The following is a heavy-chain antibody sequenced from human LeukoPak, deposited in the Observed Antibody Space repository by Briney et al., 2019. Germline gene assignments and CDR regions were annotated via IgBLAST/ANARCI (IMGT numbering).Heavy chain of an antibody. CDR1: GGSFSGYY. D-gene: IGHD3-22*01. Sequence: PSETLSLTCAVYGGSFSGYYWSWIRQPPGKGLEWIGEIYHSGSTNYNPSLKSRVTISVDKSKNRFSLKLSSVTAADTAVYYCARFRYYDSSGYYSCAFDIWGQGTMVTVSS. CDR3: ARFRYYDSSGYYSCAFDI. V-gene: IGHV4-34*01. J-gene: IGHJ3*02. CDR2: IYHSGST.